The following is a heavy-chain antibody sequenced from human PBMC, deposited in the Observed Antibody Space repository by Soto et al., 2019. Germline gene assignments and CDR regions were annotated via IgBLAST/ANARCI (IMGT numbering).Heavy chain of an antibody. CDR1: GGSICNYY. CDR2: IFSSGST. Sequence: QVQLQESGPGLVKPSETLSLTCTVSGGSICNYYWSWIRQPPGKGLQWIGYIFSSGSTNYNPSLKSRVTISVDTSKNQFSLNLSSVTAADTAVYYCARQRRDFDYWGQGSLVTVSS. J-gene: IGHJ4*02. CDR3: ARQRRDFDY. V-gene: IGHV4-59*08.